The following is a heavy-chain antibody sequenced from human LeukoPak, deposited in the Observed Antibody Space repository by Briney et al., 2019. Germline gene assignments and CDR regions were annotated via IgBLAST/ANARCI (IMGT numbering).Heavy chain of an antibody. CDR2: IYTSGST. J-gene: IGHJ4*02. CDR3: ARDRYIYCGGDCHAFDY. V-gene: IGHV4-4*07. D-gene: IGHD2-21*02. CDR1: GGSISSYY. Sequence: SQTPSLTCTVSGGSISSYYWSWIRQPAGKGLEWIGRIYTSGSTTYNPSLKSRVTLSVDTSKNQFSLRLSSVTAADTAVYYCARDRYIYCGGDCHAFDYWGQGTLVTVSS.